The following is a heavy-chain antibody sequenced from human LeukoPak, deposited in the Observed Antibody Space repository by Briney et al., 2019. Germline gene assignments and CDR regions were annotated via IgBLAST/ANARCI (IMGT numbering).Heavy chain of an antibody. J-gene: IGHJ5*02. V-gene: IGHV4-39*07. CDR1: GVSISSSSYY. D-gene: IGHD3-10*01. Sequence: SDTLSLTCTVSGVSISSSSYYWGWIRQPPGKGLEWIGSIYYSGSTYYNPSLKSRVTISVDTSKNQFSLKLSSVTAADTAVYYCAREVVRGVLNWFDPWGQGTLVTVSS. CDR3: AREVVRGVLNWFDP. CDR2: IYYSGST.